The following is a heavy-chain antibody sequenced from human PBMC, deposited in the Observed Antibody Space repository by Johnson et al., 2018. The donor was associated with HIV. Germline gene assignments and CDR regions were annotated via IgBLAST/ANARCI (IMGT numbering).Heavy chain of an antibody. Sequence: VQLVESGGGVVQPGRSLRLSCAASGFTFSSYGMHWVRQAPEKGLEWVSTISGSGGSTYYADSVRGRFTISRDNSKNTLYLQMNSLRAEDTAVYYCATEGYGSGTYGAFDIWGQGTKVTVSS. D-gene: IGHD3-10*01. V-gene: IGHV3-23*04. CDR2: ISGSGGST. CDR1: GFTFSSYG. CDR3: ATEGYGSGTYGAFDI. J-gene: IGHJ3*02.